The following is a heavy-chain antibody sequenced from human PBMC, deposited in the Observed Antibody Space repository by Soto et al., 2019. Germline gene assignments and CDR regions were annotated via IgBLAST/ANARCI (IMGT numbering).Heavy chain of an antibody. D-gene: IGHD3-3*01. V-gene: IGHV3-7*01. CDR2: INDDGSER. CDR1: GFTFSSYA. J-gene: IGHJ4*02. CDR3: ARQFYGYYTYGPGDY. Sequence: GGSLRLSCAASGFTFSSYAMSWVRQAPGKGLEWVANINDDGSERNYVDSVKGRFTISRDTPNNLLFLQMNSLRDEDTAVYYCARQFYGYYTYGPGDYWGQGTLVTVSS.